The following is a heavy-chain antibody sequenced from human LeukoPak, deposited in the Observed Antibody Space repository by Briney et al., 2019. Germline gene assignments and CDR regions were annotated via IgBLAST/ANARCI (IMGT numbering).Heavy chain of an antibody. J-gene: IGHJ4*02. V-gene: IGHV4-39*01. CDR3: ARQTGSGLFILP. CDR1: GVSISSSNSY. CDR2: IYYTGNT. Sequence: ASETLSLTCSVSGVSISSSNSYWGWIRQPPGKGLEWIGSIYYTGNTYYNASLKSRVTISIDTSKNQFSLKLTSVTAADTAVYYCARQTGSGLFILPGGQGTLVTVSS. D-gene: IGHD3/OR15-3a*01.